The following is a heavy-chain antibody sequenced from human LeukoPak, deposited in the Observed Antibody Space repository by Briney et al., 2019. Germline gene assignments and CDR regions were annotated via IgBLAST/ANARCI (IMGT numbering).Heavy chain of an antibody. Sequence: GVSLRLSCSASGFTFSYYAMHWVRQSPGKGLEYVSGITSSGGSTYYTDSVKGRFTISRDHSNNTLYLQMSSLRAEDTAVYYCVKGDYSGYTFPAFDYWGQGTLVSVSS. J-gene: IGHJ4*02. V-gene: IGHV3-64D*06. CDR2: ITSSGGST. CDR3: VKGDYSGYTFPAFDY. D-gene: IGHD5-12*01. CDR1: GFTFSYYA.